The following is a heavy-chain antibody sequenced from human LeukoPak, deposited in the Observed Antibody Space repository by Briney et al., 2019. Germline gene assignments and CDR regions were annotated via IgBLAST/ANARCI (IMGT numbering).Heavy chain of an antibody. CDR1: GYTFTSYA. D-gene: IGHD2-15*01. Sequence: ASVKVSCKASGYTFTSYAMNWVRQAPGQGLEWMGWINTNTGNPTYAQGFTGRFVLSLDTSVSTAYLQINSLKAEDTAVYYCARVLYCSGSSCYSLRDWGQGTLVTVSS. V-gene: IGHV7-4-1*02. J-gene: IGHJ4*02. CDR2: INTNTGNP. CDR3: ARVLYCSGSSCYSLRD.